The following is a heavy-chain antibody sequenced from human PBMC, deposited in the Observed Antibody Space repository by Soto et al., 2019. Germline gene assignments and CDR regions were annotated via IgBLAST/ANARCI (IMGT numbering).Heavy chain of an antibody. D-gene: IGHD6-13*01. V-gene: IGHV4-4*02. CDR1: GGSISSSNW. J-gene: IGHJ4*02. Sequence: SETLSLTCAVSGGSISSSNWWSWVRQPPGKGLEWIGEIYHSGSTNYNPSLKSRVTISVDKSKNQFSLKLSSVTAADTAVYYCTRASIMDSSRPYFDYWGQGTLVTVSS. CDR3: TRASIMDSSRPYFDY. CDR2: IYHSGST.